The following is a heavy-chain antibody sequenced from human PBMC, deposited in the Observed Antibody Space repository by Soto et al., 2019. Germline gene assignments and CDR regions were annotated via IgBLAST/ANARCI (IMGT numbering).Heavy chain of an antibody. V-gene: IGHV3-30-3*01. CDR1: GVTFSSYA. Sequence: GGALRLSCAASGVTFSSYAMHWVRQAPGKGLEWVAVISYDGSNKYYADSVKGRFTISRDNSKNTLYLQMNSLRTEDTAVYYCARDWVYGSYWGQGTLVTVSS. J-gene: IGHJ4*02. CDR3: ARDWVYGSY. D-gene: IGHD3-10*01. CDR2: ISYDGSNK.